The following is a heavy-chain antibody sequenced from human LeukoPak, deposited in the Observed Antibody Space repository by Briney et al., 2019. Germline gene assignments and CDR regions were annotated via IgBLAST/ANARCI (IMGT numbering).Heavy chain of an antibody. CDR1: GYTFTDYY. J-gene: IGHJ4*02. CDR2: ISPNSGGT. CDR3: ARVSLIYGSGSYYQSPLAY. D-gene: IGHD3-10*01. V-gene: IGHV1-2*04. Sequence: ASVKVSCKASGYTFTDYYIHWVRQAPGQGLEWLGWISPNSGGTNYAQKFQGWVTMTRDTSISTAYMELSRLRSGDTAVYYCARVSLIYGSGSYYQSPLAYWGQGTLVTVSS.